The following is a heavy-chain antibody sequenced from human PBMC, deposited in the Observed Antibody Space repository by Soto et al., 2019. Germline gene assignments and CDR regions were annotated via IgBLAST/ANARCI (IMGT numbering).Heavy chain of an antibody. J-gene: IGHJ5*02. CDR3: ARANGSGSYYRTFGEVIFDP. D-gene: IGHD3-10*01. CDR2: IYYSGST. CDR1: GGSISSGGYY. Sequence: TVSGGSISSGGYYWSWNREHPGKCLECIGYIYYSGSTYYNPSLKSLVTISVDTSKNQFYLKLSYVTAADTAVYYCARANGSGSYYRTFGEVIFDPWGQGTRATVHS. V-gene: IGHV4-31*01.